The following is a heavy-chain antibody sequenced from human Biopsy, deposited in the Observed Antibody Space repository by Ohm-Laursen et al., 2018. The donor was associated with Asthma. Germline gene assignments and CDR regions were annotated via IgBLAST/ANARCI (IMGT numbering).Heavy chain of an antibody. Sequence: TLSLTCTVSGDSISSIDYYWSWIRQPPGRGLEWIGYIYNCGTTYYNPSLKSRITISKDTSKNQFSLKLSSVTAADTAVYYCARSYYDSSPYYYYGMDVWGQGTTVTVSS. CDR3: ARSYYDSSPYYYYGMDV. V-gene: IGHV4-30-4*01. CDR1: GDSISSIDYY. D-gene: IGHD3-22*01. CDR2: IYNCGTT. J-gene: IGHJ6*02.